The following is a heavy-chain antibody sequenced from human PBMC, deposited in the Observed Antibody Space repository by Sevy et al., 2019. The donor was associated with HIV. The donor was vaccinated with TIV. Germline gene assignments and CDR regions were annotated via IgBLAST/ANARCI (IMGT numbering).Heavy chain of an antibody. CDR3: ARVGGCSSTSCFAYWFDP. Sequence: GGSRRLSCAASGFTFSNYWMSWVRQAPGKGLEWVANIKEDGSENYYVDSVKGRFTISRDNAKNSLYLQMNSLRAEDTAVYYCARVGGCSSTSCFAYWFDPWGQGTLVTVSS. D-gene: IGHD2-2*01. CDR1: GFTFSNYW. V-gene: IGHV3-7*03. J-gene: IGHJ5*02. CDR2: IKEDGSEN.